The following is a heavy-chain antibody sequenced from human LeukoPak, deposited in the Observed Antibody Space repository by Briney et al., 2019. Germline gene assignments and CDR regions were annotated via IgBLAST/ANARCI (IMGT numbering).Heavy chain of an antibody. CDR2: ISSSGSTI. J-gene: IGHJ4*02. CDR1: GFIFSNYE. D-gene: IGHD3-22*01. Sequence: GGSLRLSCAASGFIFSNYEMNWVRQAPGKGLEWVSYISSSGSTIYYADSVKGRCTISRDNAKNSLYLQMNSLRAEDTAVYYCARDTRPTDRSGYYHPDYFDYWGQGTLVTVSS. V-gene: IGHV3-48*03. CDR3: ARDTRPTDRSGYYHPDYFDY.